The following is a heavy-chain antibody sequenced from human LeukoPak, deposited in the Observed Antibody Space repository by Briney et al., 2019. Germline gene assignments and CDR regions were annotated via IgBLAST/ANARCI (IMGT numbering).Heavy chain of an antibody. CDR3: AREGEYYYDSSGYYPN. J-gene: IGHJ4*02. CDR2: INPSGGST. CDR1: GSTFTSYY. Sequence: ASVTVSCKASGSTFTSYYMHWVRQAPGQGLEWMGIINPSGGSTSYAQKFQGRVTMTRDTSTSTVYMELSSLRSEDTAVYYCAREGEYYYDSSGYYPNWGQGTLVTVSS. D-gene: IGHD3-22*01. V-gene: IGHV1-46*01.